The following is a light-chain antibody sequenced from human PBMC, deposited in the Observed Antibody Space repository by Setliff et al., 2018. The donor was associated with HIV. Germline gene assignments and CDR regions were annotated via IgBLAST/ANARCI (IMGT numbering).Light chain of an antibody. CDR3: TSYTSSSTLV. V-gene: IGLV2-14*01. CDR1: SSDVGGYNY. CDR2: EVS. Sequence: QSALTQPASVSGSPGQSITISCTGTSSDVGGYNYVCWYQQHPGKAPKLMIYEVSNRPSGVSNRFSGSKSGNTASLTISGLQAEDEADYYCTSYTSSSTLVLGGGTKVTVL. J-gene: IGLJ3*02.